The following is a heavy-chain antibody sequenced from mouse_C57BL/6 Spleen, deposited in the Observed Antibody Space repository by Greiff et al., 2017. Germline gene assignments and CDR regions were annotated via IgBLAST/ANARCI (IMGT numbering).Heavy chain of an antibody. D-gene: IGHD4-1*01. CDR1: GYTFTSYW. J-gene: IGHJ3*01. Sequence: VQLQESGAELVKPGASVKLSCKASGYTFTSYWMHWVKQRPGQGLEWIGMIHPNSGSTNYNEKFKSKATLTVDKSSSTAYMQLSSLTSEDAAVYYCAKLGRAYWGQGTLVTVSA. CDR3: AKLGRAY. CDR2: IHPNSGST. V-gene: IGHV1-64*01.